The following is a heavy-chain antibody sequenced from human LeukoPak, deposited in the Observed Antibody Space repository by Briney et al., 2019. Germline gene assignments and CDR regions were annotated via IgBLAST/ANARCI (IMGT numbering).Heavy chain of an antibody. CDR2: ISGGGETT. D-gene: IGHD4-17*01. CDR3: ARDYADYVGYFFFDY. CDR1: GFTFSTYG. J-gene: IGHJ4*02. V-gene: IGHV3-23*01. Sequence: GGSLRLSCAASGFTFSTYGLHWVRQAPGKGLEWVSSISGGGETTYYADSAKGRFTISRDNSQNTLYLQMNSLRAEDTAVYYCARDYADYVGYFFFDYWGQGTLVTVSS.